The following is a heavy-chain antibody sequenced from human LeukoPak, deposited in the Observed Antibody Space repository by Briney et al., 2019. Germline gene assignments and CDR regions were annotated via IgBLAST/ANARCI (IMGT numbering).Heavy chain of an antibody. CDR1: SGSMNSYY. J-gene: IGHJ4*02. Sequence: SETLSLTCTVSSGSMNSYYWRWIRQPPGKGLEWIGYIFYSGSTNYHPSLKSRGTISVDTSKNQFSLRLSSVTAADTAVYYCARHQSKRRVAPFDYWGQGTLVTVSS. D-gene: IGHD1-1*01. V-gene: IGHV4-59*08. CDR2: IFYSGST. CDR3: ARHQSKRRVAPFDY.